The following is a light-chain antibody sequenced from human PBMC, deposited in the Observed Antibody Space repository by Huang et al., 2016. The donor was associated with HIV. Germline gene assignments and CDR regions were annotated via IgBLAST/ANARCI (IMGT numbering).Light chain of an antibody. Sequence: DIQMTQSPAALSASTGISVTVTFRASQDIGNFVAWFQQKPGKVPRLLIYAASVLHSGVPSRFSGLGSGTDFTLTITNLQAEDVATYYCQRYDSAPRAFGQGTKVDLK. J-gene: IGKJ1*01. CDR3: QRYDSAPRA. V-gene: IGKV1-27*01. CDR1: QDIGNF. CDR2: AAS.